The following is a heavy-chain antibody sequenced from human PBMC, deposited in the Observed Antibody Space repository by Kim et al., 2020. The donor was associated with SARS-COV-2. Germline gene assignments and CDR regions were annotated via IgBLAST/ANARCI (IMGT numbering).Heavy chain of an antibody. CDR2: INHSGST. CDR1: GGSFSGYY. Sequence: SETLSLTCAVYGGSFSGYYWSWIRQPPGKGLEWIGEINHSGSTNYNPSLKSRVTISVDTSKNQFSLKLSSVTAADTAVYYCATLANSGYSYGSTGGPDYWGQGTLVTVSS. CDR3: ATLANSGYSYGSTGGPDY. D-gene: IGHD5-18*01. V-gene: IGHV4-34*01. J-gene: IGHJ4*02.